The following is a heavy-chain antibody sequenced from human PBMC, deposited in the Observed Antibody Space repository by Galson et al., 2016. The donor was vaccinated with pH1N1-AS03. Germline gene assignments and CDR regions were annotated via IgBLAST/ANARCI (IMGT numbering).Heavy chain of an antibody. CDR2: INTGNGDT. CDR3: AGEWNGRLQQFLDH. D-gene: IGHD5-24*01. CDR1: GYTFSAYA. J-gene: IGHJ4*02. V-gene: IGHV1-3*04. Sequence: SVKVSCKASGYTFSAYAMHWVRQAPGQGLEWMGWINTGNGDTKYSQKFQDRITISSDAGATTAYMELSSLRSEDTAVFYCAGEWNGRLQQFLDHWGQGTLVTVSA.